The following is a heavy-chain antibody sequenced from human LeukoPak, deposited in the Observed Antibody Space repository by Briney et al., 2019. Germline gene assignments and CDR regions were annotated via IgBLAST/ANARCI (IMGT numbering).Heavy chain of an antibody. D-gene: IGHD3-3*01. V-gene: IGHV4-59*01. Sequence: PSETLSLICTVSGGSISSYYWSWIRQPPGKGLEWIGYIYYSGSTNYNPSLKSRVTISVDTSKNQFSLKLSSVTAADTAVYYCARGSTIFGVVIWNNFDYWGQGTLVTVSS. CDR2: IYYSGST. J-gene: IGHJ4*02. CDR3: ARGSTIFGVVIWNNFDY. CDR1: GGSISSYY.